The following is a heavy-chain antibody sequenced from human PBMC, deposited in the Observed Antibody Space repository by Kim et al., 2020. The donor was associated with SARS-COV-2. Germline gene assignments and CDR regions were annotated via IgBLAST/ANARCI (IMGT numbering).Heavy chain of an antibody. CDR1: GGTFSSYA. V-gene: IGHV1-69*13. CDR2: IIPIFGTA. D-gene: IGHD2-15*01. J-gene: IGHJ2*01. Sequence: SVKVSCKASGGTFSSYAISWVRQAPGQGLEWMGGIIPIFGTANYAQKFQGRVTITADESTSTAYMELSSLRSEDTAVYYCARDQTSVVAGDLYWYFDLWGRGTLVTVSS. CDR3: ARDQTSVVAGDLYWYFDL.